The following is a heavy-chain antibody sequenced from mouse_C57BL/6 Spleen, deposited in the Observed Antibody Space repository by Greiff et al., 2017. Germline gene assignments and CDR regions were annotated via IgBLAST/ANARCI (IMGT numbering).Heavy chain of an antibody. CDR3: ATGTNFDY. Sequence: EVKLMESGPELVKPGASVKISCKASGYSFTGYYMNWVKQSPETSLEWIGEINPSTGGTTYNQKFKAKATLTVDKSSSTAYMQLKSLTSEDSAVYYCATGTNFDYWGQGTTLTVSS. D-gene: IGHD4-1*01. V-gene: IGHV1-42*01. CDR2: INPSTGGT. J-gene: IGHJ2*01. CDR1: GYSFTGYY.